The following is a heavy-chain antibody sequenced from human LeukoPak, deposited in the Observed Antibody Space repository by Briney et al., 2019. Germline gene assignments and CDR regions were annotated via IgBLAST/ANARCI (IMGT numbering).Heavy chain of an antibody. CDR1: GGSISSGGYY. J-gene: IGHJ4*02. V-gene: IGHV4-31*03. CDR2: IYYSGST. D-gene: IGHD3-10*01. CDR3: ARQLWFGELALDY. Sequence: SETLSLTCTVSGGSISSGGYYWSWIRQHPGKGLEWIGYIYYSGSTYSNPSLKSRVTISVDTSKNQFSLNLSSVTAADTAVYYCARQLWFGELALDYWGQGTLVTVSS.